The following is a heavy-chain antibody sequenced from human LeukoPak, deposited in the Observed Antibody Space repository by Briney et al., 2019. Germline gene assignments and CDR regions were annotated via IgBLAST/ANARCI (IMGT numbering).Heavy chain of an antibody. CDR1: GGSFSGYY. J-gene: IGHJ4*02. CDR3: ARDQTGDY. D-gene: IGHD3-9*01. V-gene: IGHV4-34*01. CDR2: INHSGST. Sequence: PSETLSLTCAVYGGSFSGYYWSWIRQRPGKGLEWIGEINHSGSTNYNPSLKSRVIISVDTSKNQFSLKLSSVTAADTAVYYCARDQTGDYWGQGTLVTVSS.